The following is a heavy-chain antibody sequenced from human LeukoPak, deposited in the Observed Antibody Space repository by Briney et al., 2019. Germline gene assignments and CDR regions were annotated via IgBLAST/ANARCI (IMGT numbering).Heavy chain of an antibody. D-gene: IGHD4-17*01. CDR1: GFTFSSYE. CDR2: ISSSGSTI. CDR3: ARDYGDYEPGRHHYYYYYMDV. J-gene: IGHJ6*03. Sequence: GGSLRLSCAASGFTFSSYEMHWVRQAPGKWLEWVSYISSSGSTIYYADSVKGRFTMSRDNAKKSLFLQMNSLRAEDTAVYYCARDYGDYEPGRHHYYYYYMDVWGKGTTVTVSS. V-gene: IGHV3-48*03.